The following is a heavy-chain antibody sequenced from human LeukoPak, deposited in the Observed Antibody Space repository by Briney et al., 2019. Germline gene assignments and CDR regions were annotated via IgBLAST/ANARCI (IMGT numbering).Heavy chain of an antibody. CDR3: ASASFHMDV. D-gene: IGHD3-16*01. J-gene: IGHJ6*04. CDR2: INLGNGGT. Sequence: ASVKLSCKAPGNTFPGYFMHWVRHAPGQGLDWMGWINLGNGGTNYAYKFQGRVTMTSDTSVNTAYMELSSLKSDDAAVYFCASASFHMDVWGTGTTVTVSS. V-gene: IGHV1-2*07. CDR1: GNTFPGYF.